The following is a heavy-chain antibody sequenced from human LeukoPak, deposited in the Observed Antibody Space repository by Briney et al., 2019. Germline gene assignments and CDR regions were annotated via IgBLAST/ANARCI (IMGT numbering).Heavy chain of an antibody. D-gene: IGHD3-9*01. V-gene: IGHV3-23*01. J-gene: IGHJ3*02. CDR1: GFTFSSYA. CDR2: TSESGGST. CDR3: AKGRWGLTINNFDI. Sequence: PGGSLRLSCEASGFTFSSYAMGWVRQAPGKGLEWVSVTSESGGSTHYADSVKGRFTIYRDNSKNTPYLQMNSLGGEDTAVYYCAKGRWGLTINNFDIWGQGRMVTVSS.